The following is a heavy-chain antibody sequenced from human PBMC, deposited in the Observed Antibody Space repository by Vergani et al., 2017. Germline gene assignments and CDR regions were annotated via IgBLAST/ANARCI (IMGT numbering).Heavy chain of an antibody. V-gene: IGHV3-30*03. J-gene: IGHJ1*01. CDR1: GFTSSYYG. CDR2: ISYDGTQK. D-gene: IGHD1-1*01. Sequence: QVQLVESGGGVVQPGRSLRLSCVVSGFTSSYYGMHWVRQAPGKGLEWVAVISYDGTQKYYADSVKGRFTISRDNSKSTLYLQMNSLRTEDTAVYYCATKSCGTPGCQIGYFREWGQSTLVTVSS. CDR3: ATKSCGTPGCQIGYFRE.